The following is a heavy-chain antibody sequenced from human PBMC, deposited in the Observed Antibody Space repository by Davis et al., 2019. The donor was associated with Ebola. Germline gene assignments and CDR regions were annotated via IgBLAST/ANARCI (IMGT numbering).Heavy chain of an antibody. CDR1: GYTFTSYY. J-gene: IGHJ4*02. CDR3: ARYQLLGYYFDY. CDR2: INPSGGRT. D-gene: IGHD2-2*01. V-gene: IGHV1-46*01. Sequence: ASVKVSCKASGYTFTSYYMHWVRQAPGQGLEWMGIINPSGGRTSYAQKFQGRVTMTRDTSTSTVYMELSSLRSEDTAVYYCARYQLLGYYFDYWGQGTLVTVSS.